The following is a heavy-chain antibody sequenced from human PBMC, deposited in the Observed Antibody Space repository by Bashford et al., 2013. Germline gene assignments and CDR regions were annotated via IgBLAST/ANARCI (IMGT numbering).Heavy chain of an antibody. CDR3: ARDLEYSSHFDL. V-gene: IGHV3-74*01. CDR2: IDTDGSRR. CDR1: GFTFENYW. Sequence: GSLRLSCAASGFTFENYWMHWVRQGPGRGLEWVSRIDTDGSRRNYAGSVKGRFIISRDNAKNTLYLELNSLRVEDTAVYYCARDLEYSSHFDLWGQGTLVTVSS. J-gene: IGHJ4*02. D-gene: IGHD4-11*01.